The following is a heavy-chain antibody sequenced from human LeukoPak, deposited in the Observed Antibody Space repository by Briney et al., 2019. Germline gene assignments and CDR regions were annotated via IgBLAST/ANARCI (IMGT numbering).Heavy chain of an antibody. J-gene: IGHJ3*02. V-gene: IGHV4-34*01. Sequence: SETLSLTCAVYGGSLSGHYWGWIRQPPGRGLEWIGEISHSGSTNYNPSLKSRVTRSVDTSKYQFSLKLSSVTDADTAVYYCAREDCSTSCHDAFDIWGQGTMVTVSS. CDR2: ISHSGST. CDR1: GGSLSGHY. D-gene: IGHD2-2*01. CDR3: AREDCSTSCHDAFDI.